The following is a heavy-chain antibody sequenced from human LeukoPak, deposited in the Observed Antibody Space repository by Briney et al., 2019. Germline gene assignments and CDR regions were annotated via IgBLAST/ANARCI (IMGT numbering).Heavy chain of an antibody. J-gene: IGHJ4*02. V-gene: IGHV3-74*01. Sequence: PGGSLRLSCAASGFTFSSYWMHWVRQAPGKGLVWVSRINTDGSSTSYADSVKGRFTISRDNTKNSLYLQMNSLRAEDTALYYCAKVPGWELLTPPYYFDYWGQGTLVTVSS. D-gene: IGHD1-26*01. CDR3: AKVPGWELLTPPYYFDY. CDR2: INTDGSST. CDR1: GFTFSSYW.